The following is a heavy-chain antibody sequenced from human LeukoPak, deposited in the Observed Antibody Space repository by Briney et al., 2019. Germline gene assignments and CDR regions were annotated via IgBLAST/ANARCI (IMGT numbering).Heavy chain of an antibody. V-gene: IGHV1-69*13. D-gene: IGHD2-15*01. CDR2: IIPIFGTA. J-gene: IGHJ5*02. CDR1: GGTFSSYA. CDR3: ARERHCSGGSCPFDP. Sequence: SVKVSCKASGGTFSSYAISWVRQAPGQGLEWMGGIIPIFGTANYAQKFQGRVTITADESTSTAYMELRSLRSDDTAVYYCARERHCSGGSCPFDPWGQGTLVTVSS.